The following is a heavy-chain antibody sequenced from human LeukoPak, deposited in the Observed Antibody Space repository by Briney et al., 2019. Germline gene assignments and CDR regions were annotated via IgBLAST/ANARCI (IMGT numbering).Heavy chain of an antibody. D-gene: IGHD3-22*01. Sequence: ASVKDSCKASGYTFTGYYMHWVRQAPGQGLEWMGWINPNSGGTNYAQKFQGRVTMTRDTSISTAYMELSRLRSDDTAVYYCAGRGDYYDSSGYYQNWGQGTLVTVSS. CDR2: INPNSGGT. CDR3: AGRGDYYDSSGYYQN. J-gene: IGHJ4*02. CDR1: GYTFTGYY. V-gene: IGHV1-2*02.